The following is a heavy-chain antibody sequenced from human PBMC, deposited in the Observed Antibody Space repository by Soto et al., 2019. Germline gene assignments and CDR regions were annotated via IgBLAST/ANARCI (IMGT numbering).Heavy chain of an antibody. CDR3: ARKLRYLDALDV. D-gene: IGHD3-9*01. Sequence: SGPTLVNPTPTRTLTCSFSGCSLTTGGVAVGWIGQPTGKALEWLALIYWNDDKSNSPALKNRITVTKDTSKNQLVLTLTNMDPVDTSSYYCARKLRYLDALDVWGQGTTVTVSS. CDR1: GCSLTTGGVA. V-gene: IGHV2-5*01. J-gene: IGHJ6*02. CDR2: IYWNDDK.